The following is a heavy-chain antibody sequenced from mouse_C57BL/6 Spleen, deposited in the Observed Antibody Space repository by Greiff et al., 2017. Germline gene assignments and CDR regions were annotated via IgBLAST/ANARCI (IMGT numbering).Heavy chain of an antibody. CDR3: ARLTTTVVERAY. CDR2: IYPRSGNT. D-gene: IGHD1-1*01. Sequence: VQLQESGAELARPGASVKMSCKASGYTFPSYGISWVKQRTGQGLEWIGEIYPRSGNTYYNEKFKGKATLTADKSSSTAYMELRSLTSEDSAVYFCARLTTTVVERAYWGQGTLVTVSA. V-gene: IGHV1-81*01. CDR1: GYTFPSYG. J-gene: IGHJ3*01.